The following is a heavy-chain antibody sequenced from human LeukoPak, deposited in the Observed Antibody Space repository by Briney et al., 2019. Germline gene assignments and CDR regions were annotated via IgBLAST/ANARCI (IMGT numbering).Heavy chain of an antibody. CDR1: GFTFSSYG. CDR2: IRYDGSNK. J-gene: IGHJ4*02. Sequence: PGGSLRLSCAASGFTFSSYGMHWVRQAPGKGLEWVAFIRYDGSNKYYADSVKGRFTISRDDSKNTLYLQMNSLRAEDTAVYYCVRDTPFDYWVQGTLVTVSS. D-gene: IGHD5-18*01. V-gene: IGHV3-30*02. CDR3: VRDTPFDY.